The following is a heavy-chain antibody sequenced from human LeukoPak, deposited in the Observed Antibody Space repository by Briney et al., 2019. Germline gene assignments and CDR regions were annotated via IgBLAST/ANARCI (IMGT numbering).Heavy chain of an antibody. CDR1: GFTFDDYA. J-gene: IGHJ4*02. V-gene: IGHV3-9*01. CDR2: ISWNSGSI. D-gene: IGHD3-10*01. Sequence: PGGSLRLSCAASGFTFDDYAMHWVRHAPGKGLEWVSGISWNSGSIGYADSVKGRFTISRDNAKNSLYLQMNSLRAEDTALYYCAKDRWFGELLPYYFDYWGQGTLVTVSS. CDR3: AKDRWFGELLPYYFDY.